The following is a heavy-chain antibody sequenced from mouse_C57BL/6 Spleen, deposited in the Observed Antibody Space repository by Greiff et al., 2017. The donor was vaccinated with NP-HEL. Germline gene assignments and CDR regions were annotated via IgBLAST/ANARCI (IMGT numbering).Heavy chain of an antibody. V-gene: IGHV5-17*01. J-gene: IGHJ3*01. Sequence: EVKLMESGGGLVKPGGSLKLSCAASGFTFSDYGMHWVRQAPEKGLEWVAYISSGSSTIYYADTVKGRFTISRDNAKNTLFLQMTSLRSEDTAMYYCAGPYGSRTPCVAYWGQGNLVTVSA. CDR3: AGPYGSRTPCVAY. CDR1: GFTFSDYG. D-gene: IGHD1-1*01. CDR2: ISSGSSTI.